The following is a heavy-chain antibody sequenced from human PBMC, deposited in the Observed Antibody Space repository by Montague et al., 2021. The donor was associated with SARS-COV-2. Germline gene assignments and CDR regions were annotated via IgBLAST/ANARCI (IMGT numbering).Heavy chain of an antibody. CDR2: TWYRSTWKT. V-gene: IGHV6-1*01. Sequence: CAISGDSVSTNVAGWNWIRQSSSRGLGWLGRTWYRSTWKTDYAMFVKSRMTINVDTSKNQFSLQLDSVTPEDTAVYYCARDRSPHGAGSTRDSFDIWGQGTMVTVSS. CDR1: GDSVSTNVAG. J-gene: IGHJ3*02. CDR3: ARDRSPHGAGSTRDSFDI. D-gene: IGHD2/OR15-2a*01.